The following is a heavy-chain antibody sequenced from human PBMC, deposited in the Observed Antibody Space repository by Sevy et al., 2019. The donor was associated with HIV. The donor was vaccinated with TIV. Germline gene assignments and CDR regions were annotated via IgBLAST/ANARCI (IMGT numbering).Heavy chain of an antibody. D-gene: IGHD6-6*01. V-gene: IGHV3-11*01. Sequence: GGSLRLSCAASGFTFSDYYMSWIRQAPGKGLEWVSYSSSSGSTIYYADSVKGRFTISRDNAKNSLYLQMNSLRAEDTAVYYCARVEAGYSSSPENYYYYMDVWGKGTTVTVSS. CDR3: ARVEAGYSSSPENYYYYMDV. J-gene: IGHJ6*03. CDR1: GFTFSDYY. CDR2: SSSSGSTI.